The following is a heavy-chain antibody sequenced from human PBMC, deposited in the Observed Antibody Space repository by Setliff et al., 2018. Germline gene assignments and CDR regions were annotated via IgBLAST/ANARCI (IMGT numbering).Heavy chain of an antibody. Sequence: PGGSLRLSCVASGFTFSSHGMTWVRLAPGKGMEWISYISTSSSTIYYADSVKARFTISRDNANHTLYLQMNSLRADDTAVYYCARLALTGYDSSGYYYALDYYYYMDVWGKGTTVTVSS. J-gene: IGHJ6*03. CDR2: ISTSSSTI. D-gene: IGHD3-22*01. CDR1: GFTFSSHG. V-gene: IGHV3-48*01. CDR3: ARLALTGYDSSGYYYALDYYYYMDV.